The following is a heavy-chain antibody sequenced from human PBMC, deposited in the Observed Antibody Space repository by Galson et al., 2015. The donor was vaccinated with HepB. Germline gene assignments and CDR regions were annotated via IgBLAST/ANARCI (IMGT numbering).Heavy chain of an antibody. J-gene: IGHJ4*02. Sequence: SETLSLTCAVYGGSFSGYYWSWIRQPPGKGLEWIGEINHSGSTNYNPSLKSRVTISVDTSKNQFSLKLSSVTAADTAVYYCARGVSATTVTTGEFFDYWGQGTLVTVSS. CDR2: INHSGST. CDR1: GGSFSGYY. V-gene: IGHV4-34*01. CDR3: ARGVSATTVTTGEFFDY. D-gene: IGHD4-17*01.